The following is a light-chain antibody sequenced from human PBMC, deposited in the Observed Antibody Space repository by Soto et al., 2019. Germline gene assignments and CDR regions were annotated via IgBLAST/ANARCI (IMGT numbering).Light chain of an antibody. CDR3: QQYNTSPWT. V-gene: IGKV1-5*01. CDR1: QSIRRR. Sequence: DIQMAQSPSTLSASVGGRVTITCRASQSIRRRLAWYQQKPGKAPNLLIYDASSLESGVPSRFSGGGSGTEFTLTISSLQPEDFATYYCQQYNTSPWTFGQGTKVELK. J-gene: IGKJ1*01. CDR2: DAS.